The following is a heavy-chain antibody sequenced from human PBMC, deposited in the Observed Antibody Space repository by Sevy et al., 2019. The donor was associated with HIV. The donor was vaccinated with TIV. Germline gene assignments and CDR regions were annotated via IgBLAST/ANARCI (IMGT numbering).Heavy chain of an antibody. CDR1: GGTFSSYG. Sequence: ASVKVSCKASGGTFSSYGISWVRQAPGQGLEWMGGIIPILGTVNYAQKFQGRVTITADESTKTAYMELSSLRPEDTAWYYWARGGRNGWYYFDYWGQEPLVTVSS. CDR2: IIPILGTV. J-gene: IGHJ4*02. D-gene: IGHD6-19*01. CDR3: ARGGRNGWYYFDY. V-gene: IGHV1-69*13.